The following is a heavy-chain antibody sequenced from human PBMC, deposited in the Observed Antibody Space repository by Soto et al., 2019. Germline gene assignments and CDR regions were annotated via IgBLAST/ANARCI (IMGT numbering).Heavy chain of an antibody. Sequence: SETLSLTCTVSGGSISSYYWSWNRQPPGKTLEWIGYIYYSGTTYYNPSLKSRVTISIDTSKNQFSLKLSSVTAADTAVYYCARTWRYCSGGGCFSHPGMDVWGQGTTVTVSS. J-gene: IGHJ6*02. D-gene: IGHD2-15*01. CDR3: ARTWRYCSGGGCFSHPGMDV. CDR1: GGSISSYY. V-gene: IGHV4-59*01. CDR2: IYYSGTT.